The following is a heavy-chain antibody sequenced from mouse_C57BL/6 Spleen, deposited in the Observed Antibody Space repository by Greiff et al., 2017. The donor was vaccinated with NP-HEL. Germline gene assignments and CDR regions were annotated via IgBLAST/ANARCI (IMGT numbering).Heavy chain of an antibody. V-gene: IGHV1-15*01. CDR3: TRELGRGDY. CDR2: IDPETGGT. D-gene: IGHD4-1*01. J-gene: IGHJ2*01. CDR1: GYTFTDYE. Sequence: QVQLKQSGAELVRPGASVTLSCKASGYTFTDYEMHWVKQTPVHGLEWIGAIDPETGGTAYNQKFKGKAILTADKSSSTAYMELRSLTSEDSAVYYCTRELGRGDYWGQGTTLTVSS.